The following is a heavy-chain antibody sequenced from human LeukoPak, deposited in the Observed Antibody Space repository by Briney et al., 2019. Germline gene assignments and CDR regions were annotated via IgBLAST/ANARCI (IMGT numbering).Heavy chain of an antibody. D-gene: IGHD2-2*01. J-gene: IGHJ3*02. CDR3: ATDWKYQLIVGAFDI. CDR1: GFTFSSYA. CDR2: ISGSGGST. Sequence: PGGSLRLSCAASGFTFSSYAMGWVRQAPGKGLEWVSAISGSGGSTYYADSVKGRFTISRDNSKNTLYLQMNSLRAEDTAVYYCATDWKYQLIVGAFDIWGQGTMVTVSS. V-gene: IGHV3-23*01.